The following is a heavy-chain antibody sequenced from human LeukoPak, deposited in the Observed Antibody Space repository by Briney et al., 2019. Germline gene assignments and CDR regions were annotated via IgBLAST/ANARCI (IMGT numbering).Heavy chain of an antibody. J-gene: IGHJ4*02. CDR3: ARGYAYGSGNYYILPFDS. D-gene: IGHD3-10*01. V-gene: IGHV1-3*03. CDR2: INAVNGNT. Sequence: GASVKVSCKASGYTFTTYAMHWVRQAPGQRLEWMGWINAVNGNTKYSQEFQGRVTITRDTSASTAYMELSSLRSEDMAVFYCARGYAYGSGNYYILPFDSWGQGTLVTVSS. CDR1: GYTFTTYA.